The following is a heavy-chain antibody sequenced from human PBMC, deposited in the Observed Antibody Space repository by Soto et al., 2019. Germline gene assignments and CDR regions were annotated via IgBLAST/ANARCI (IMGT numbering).Heavy chain of an antibody. CDR2: IRSKANSYAT. D-gene: IGHD3-22*01. V-gene: IGHV3-73*01. CDR3: TRHGAMGYYYDSSGRGDY. CDR1: GFTFSGSA. Sequence: PGGSLRLSCAASGFTFSGSAMHWVRQASGKGLEWVGRIRSKANSYATAYAASVKGRFTISRDDSKNTAYLQMNSLKTEDTAVYYCTRHGAMGYYYDSSGRGDYWGQGTLVTVSS. J-gene: IGHJ4*02.